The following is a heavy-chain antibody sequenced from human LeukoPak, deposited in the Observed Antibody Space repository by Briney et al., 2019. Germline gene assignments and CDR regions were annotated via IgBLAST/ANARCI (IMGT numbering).Heavy chain of an antibody. CDR3: ARIRDGYNDAYDI. CDR1: GYTFTNSY. V-gene: IGHV1-46*01. J-gene: IGHJ3*02. Sequence: ASVKVSCKASGYTFTNSYIHWVRQAPGQVLEWMGLINPDGGNTNYAQNFQGRVTLTRDTSTSTIYMELSSLRSEDTAIYYCARIRDGYNDAYDIWGQGTVVTVPS. CDR2: INPDGGNT. D-gene: IGHD5-24*01.